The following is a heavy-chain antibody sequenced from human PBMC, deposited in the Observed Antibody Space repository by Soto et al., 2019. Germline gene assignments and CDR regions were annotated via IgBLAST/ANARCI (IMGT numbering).Heavy chain of an antibody. V-gene: IGHV3-30*18. J-gene: IGHJ4*02. Sequence: GGSLRLSCAASGFTFSSYGMHWVRQAPGKGLEWVAVISYDGSNKYYADSVKGRFTISRDNSKNTLYLQMNSLRAEDTAVYYCAKDNSGWRLIMSYWGQGTLVTVSS. CDR2: ISYDGSNK. CDR1: GFTFSSYG. D-gene: IGHD6-19*01. CDR3: AKDNSGWRLIMSY.